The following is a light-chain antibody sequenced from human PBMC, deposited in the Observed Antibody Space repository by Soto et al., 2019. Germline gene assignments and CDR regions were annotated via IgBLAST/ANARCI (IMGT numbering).Light chain of an antibody. CDR1: RSDIGDSNF. Sequence: QSVLTQPASVSGSPGQSVTISCTGPRSDIGDSNFISWYHYSPGKTPRLLIYEVNNRPSGVSKRFSGSKAGNTASLTISGLLDDDEADYFCASFRSGTILVFGSGTKVTVL. V-gene: IGLV2-14*01. CDR2: EVN. J-gene: IGLJ1*01. CDR3: ASFRSGTILV.